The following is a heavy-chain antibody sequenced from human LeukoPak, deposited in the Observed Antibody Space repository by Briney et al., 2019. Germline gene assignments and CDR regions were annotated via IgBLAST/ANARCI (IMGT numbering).Heavy chain of an antibody. Sequence: SGTLSLTCTVSGGSISSYYWSWIRQPPGKGLEWIGYIYYSGGTNYNPSLKSRVTISVDTSKNQFSLKLSSVTAADTAVYYCARFQVAGSSWYSGYYYMDVWGKGTTVTISS. CDR3: ARFQVAGSSWYSGYYYMDV. CDR2: IYYSGGT. J-gene: IGHJ6*03. CDR1: GGSISSYY. V-gene: IGHV4-59*01. D-gene: IGHD6-13*01.